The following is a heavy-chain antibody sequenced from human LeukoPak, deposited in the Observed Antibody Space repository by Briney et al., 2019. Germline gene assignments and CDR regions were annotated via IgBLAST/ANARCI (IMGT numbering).Heavy chain of an antibody. Sequence: GASVQVSCKASGYTFTGYYMHWVRQAPGQGLEWMGRINPNSGGTNYAQKFQGRVTMTRDTSISTAYMELSRLRSDDTAAYYCARRPGSGELLTVGNWFDPWGQGTLVTVSS. CDR3: ARRPGSGELLTVGNWFDP. D-gene: IGHD3-10*01. CDR2: INPNSGGT. CDR1: GYTFTGYY. V-gene: IGHV1-2*06. J-gene: IGHJ5*02.